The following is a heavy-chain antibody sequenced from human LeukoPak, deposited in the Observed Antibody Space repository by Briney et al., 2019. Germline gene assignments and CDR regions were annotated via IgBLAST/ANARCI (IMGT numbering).Heavy chain of an antibody. V-gene: IGHV3-48*03. D-gene: IGHD6-19*01. CDR2: ISSSGSTI. J-gene: IGHJ4*02. Sequence: GGSLRLSCAASGFTFSSYEMNWVRQAPGKGLEWVSYISSSGSTICSADSVKGRFTISRDNAKNSLYLQMNSLRAEDTAVYYCARDGSGWYDYWGQGILVTVSS. CDR3: ARDGSGWYDY. CDR1: GFTFSSYE.